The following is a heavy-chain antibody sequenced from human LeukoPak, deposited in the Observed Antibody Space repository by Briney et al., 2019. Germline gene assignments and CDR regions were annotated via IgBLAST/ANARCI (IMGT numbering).Heavy chain of an antibody. J-gene: IGHJ6*03. CDR2: LGISGDYA. CDR1: GFTLSSYA. Sequence: GGSLRLSCVASGFTLSSYAVSWVRQAPGKGLQWVSSLGISGDYAWYAGSVKGRFTISRDSSKNTLYLQMNSLRAEDTAVYYCAREIAAAGTWYYYYYYMDVWGKGTTVTVSS. V-gene: IGHV3-23*01. D-gene: IGHD6-13*01. CDR3: AREIAAAGTWYYYYYYMDV.